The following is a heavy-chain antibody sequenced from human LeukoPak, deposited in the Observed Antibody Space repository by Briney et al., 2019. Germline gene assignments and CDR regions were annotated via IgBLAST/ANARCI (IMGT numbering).Heavy chain of an antibody. Sequence: GGSLRLSCAASGFTFSNYSMHWVRQAPGKGLEWVAVISYDGSNKYYADSVKGRFTISRDNSKNTLYLQMNSLRAEDTAVYYCARDGGIGLDYWGQGTLLTVPS. CDR2: ISYDGSNK. D-gene: IGHD3-16*01. CDR3: ARDGGIGLDY. J-gene: IGHJ4*02. CDR1: GFTFSNYS. V-gene: IGHV3-30*03.